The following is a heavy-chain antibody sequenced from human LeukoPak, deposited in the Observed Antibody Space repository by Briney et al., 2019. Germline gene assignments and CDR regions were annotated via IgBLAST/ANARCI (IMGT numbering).Heavy chain of an antibody. CDR1: GYTFTSCG. J-gene: IGHJ4*02. Sequence: ASVKVSCKASGYTFTSCGISWVRQAPGQGLEWMGWISAYNGNTNYAQKLQGRVTMTTDTSTSTAYMELRSLRSDDTAVYYCARAGIFGSGSYYQTDYWGQGTLVTVSS. CDR3: ARAGIFGSGSYYQTDY. CDR2: ISAYNGNT. V-gene: IGHV1-18*01. D-gene: IGHD3-10*01.